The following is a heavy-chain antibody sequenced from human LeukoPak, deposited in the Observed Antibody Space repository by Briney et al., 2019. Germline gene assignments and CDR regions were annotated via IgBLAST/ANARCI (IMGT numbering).Heavy chain of an antibody. V-gene: IGHV4-34*01. J-gene: IGHJ4*02. CDR3: ARDRLYYDSSGYYGRFDY. Sequence: SETLSLTCAVYGGSFSGYYWSWIRQPPGKGLEWIGEINHSGSTNYNPSLKSRVTISVDTSKNQFSLKLSSVTAADTAVYYCARDRLYYDSSGYYGRFDYWGQGTLVTVSS. CDR1: GGSFSGYY. D-gene: IGHD3-22*01. CDR2: INHSGST.